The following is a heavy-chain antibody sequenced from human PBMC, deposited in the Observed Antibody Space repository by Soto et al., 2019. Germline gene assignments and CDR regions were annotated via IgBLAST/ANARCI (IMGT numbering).Heavy chain of an antibody. J-gene: IGHJ4*02. CDR1: GGSISSYY. D-gene: IGHD3-3*01. CDR2: IYYSGST. Sequence: SETLSLTCTVSGGSISSYYWSWIRQPPGKGLEWIGYIYYSGSTNYNPSLKSRVTISVDTSKNQFSLKLSSVTAADTAVYYCARHNFWSGLPYFDYWGQGTLVTVSS. V-gene: IGHV4-59*08. CDR3: ARHNFWSGLPYFDY.